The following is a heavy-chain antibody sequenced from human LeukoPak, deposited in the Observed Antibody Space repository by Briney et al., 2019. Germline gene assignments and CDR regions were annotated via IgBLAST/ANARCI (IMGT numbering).Heavy chain of an antibody. V-gene: IGHV3-49*04. CDR2: IRSKVYGGTP. Sequence: PGGSLRLSCTASGFTFGDYAMTWVRQAPGKGLEWVGFIRSKVYGGTPEYAASVKGRFTISRDDSKSIAYLQMNSLKTEDTAVYYCTRTGRYSGYDYYWGQGTLVTVSS. J-gene: IGHJ4*02. CDR1: GFTFGDYA. CDR3: TRTGRYSGYDYY. D-gene: IGHD5-12*01.